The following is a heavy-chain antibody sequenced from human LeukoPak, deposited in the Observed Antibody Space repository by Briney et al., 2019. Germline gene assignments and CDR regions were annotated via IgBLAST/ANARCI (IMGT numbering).Heavy chain of an antibody. CDR2: ISSSGSTI. D-gene: IGHD3-9*01. V-gene: IGHV3-48*04. CDR1: GFTFSSYS. Sequence: PGGSLRLSCAASGFTFSSYSMNWARQAPGKGLEWVSYISSSGSTIYYADSVKGRFTISRDNAKNSLYLQMNSLRAEDTAVYYCARDLDGLDWLLYGAFDIWGQGTMVTVSS. CDR3: ARDLDGLDWLLYGAFDI. J-gene: IGHJ3*02.